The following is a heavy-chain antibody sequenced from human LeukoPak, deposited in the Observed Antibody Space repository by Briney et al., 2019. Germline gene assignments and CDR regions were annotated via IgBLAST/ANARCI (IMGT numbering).Heavy chain of an antibody. CDR3: ARQVNYYDSSGYYLGPFDY. V-gene: IGHV5-51*01. D-gene: IGHD3-22*01. CDR2: IYPGDSDT. J-gene: IGHJ4*02. CDR1: GYSFTSYW. Sequence: GESLKISCKGSGYSFTSYWISWVRQMPGKGLEWMGIIYPGDSDTRYSPSFQGQVTISADKSISTAYLQWSSLKASDTAMYYCARQVNYYDSSGYYLGPFDYWGQGTLVTVSS.